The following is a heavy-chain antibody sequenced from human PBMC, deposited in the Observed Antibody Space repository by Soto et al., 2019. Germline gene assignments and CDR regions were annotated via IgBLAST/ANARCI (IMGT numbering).Heavy chain of an antibody. J-gene: IGHJ6*03. CDR1: GYTFTSYD. CDR2: MNPNSGNT. V-gene: IGHV1-8*01. Sequence: ASAKVSCKASGYTFTSYDINWVRQATGQGLEWMGWMNPNSGNTGYAQKFQGRVTMTRNTSISTAYMELSSLRSEDTAVYYCARGSYDFWSGHHYYYYYMDVWGKGTTVTVSS. CDR3: ARGSYDFWSGHHYYYYYMDV. D-gene: IGHD3-3*01.